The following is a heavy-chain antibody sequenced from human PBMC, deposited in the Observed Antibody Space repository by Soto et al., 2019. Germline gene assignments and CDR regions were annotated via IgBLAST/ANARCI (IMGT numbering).Heavy chain of an antibody. CDR1: GGSISSSY. J-gene: IGHJ4*02. CDR2: IYYSGTT. V-gene: IGHV4-59*01. CDR3: ARDNETSRRYFSY. Sequence: PSETLSLTCTVSGGSISSSYWSWIRQPPGKGLEWIGYIYYSGTTNYSPSLKSRVTISVDTSKNQFSLKLTSVTAADTAVYYCARDNETSRRYFSYWGQGTLVTVSS. D-gene: IGHD2-2*01.